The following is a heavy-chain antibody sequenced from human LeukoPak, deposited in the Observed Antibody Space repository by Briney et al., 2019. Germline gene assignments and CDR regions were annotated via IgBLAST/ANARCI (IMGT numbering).Heavy chain of an antibody. CDR2: INHSGST. J-gene: IGHJ4*02. CDR1: GGSFSGYY. Sequence: SETLSLTCAVYGGSFSGYYWSWIRQPPGKGLEWIGEINHSGSTNYNPSLKSRVTISVDTSKNQFSLKLSSVTAADTAVYYCARKVYYYDSSGYYRGYYFDYWGQGTLVTVSS. V-gene: IGHV4-34*01. D-gene: IGHD3-22*01. CDR3: ARKVYYYDSSGYYRGYYFDY.